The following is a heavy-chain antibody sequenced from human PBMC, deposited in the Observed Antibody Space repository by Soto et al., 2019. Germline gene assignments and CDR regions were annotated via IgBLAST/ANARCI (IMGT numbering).Heavy chain of an antibody. CDR2: IYHSGNT. D-gene: IGHD4-17*01. Sequence: QVQLQESGPGLVKPSGTLSLTCAVSGGSISSSNWWSWVRQSPGKGLEWIGEIYHSGNTNYNPSLKSRVTISVDQYKNQCSLKLGSVTAADTAVYYCARLDFGTVTSSPWGQGTLVTVSS. CDR1: GGSISSSNW. CDR3: ARLDFGTVTSSP. J-gene: IGHJ5*02. V-gene: IGHV4-4*02.